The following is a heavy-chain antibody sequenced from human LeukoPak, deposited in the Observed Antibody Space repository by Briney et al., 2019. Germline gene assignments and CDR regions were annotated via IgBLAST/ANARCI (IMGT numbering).Heavy chain of an antibody. D-gene: IGHD3-10*02. CDR3: ARVPDAPTMSGASLNWFDP. CDR1: GFTFSDYY. Sequence: PGGSLRLSCVVSGFTFSDYYMSWIRQAPGKGLEWVSYISSSGSTIYYADSVKGRFTISRDNAKNSLYLQMNSLRAEDTAVYYCARVPDAPTMSGASLNWFDPWGQGTLVTVSS. CDR2: ISSSGSTI. J-gene: IGHJ5*02. V-gene: IGHV3-11*04.